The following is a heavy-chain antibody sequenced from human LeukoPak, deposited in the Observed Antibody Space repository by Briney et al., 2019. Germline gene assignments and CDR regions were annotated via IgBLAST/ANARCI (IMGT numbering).Heavy chain of an antibody. Sequence: SETLSLTRAVYGGSLSGYYWSWIRQPPGKGLEWIGEINHSGSTNYNPSLKSRVTISVDTSKNQFSLKLSSVTAADTAVYYCARTKARGYSYGEPVYYYYMDVWGKGTTVTVSS. CDR2: INHSGST. J-gene: IGHJ6*03. V-gene: IGHV4-34*01. CDR1: GGSLSGYY. CDR3: ARTKARGYSYGEPVYYYYMDV. D-gene: IGHD5-18*01.